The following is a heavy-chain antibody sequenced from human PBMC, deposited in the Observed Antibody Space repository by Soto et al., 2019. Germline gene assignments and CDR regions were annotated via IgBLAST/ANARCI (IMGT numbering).Heavy chain of an antibody. J-gene: IGHJ3*02. CDR3: AKDLYSNYGDAFDI. V-gene: IGHV3-9*01. CDR2: ISWNSDNI. D-gene: IGHD4-4*01. CDR1: GFTFDDYA. Sequence: GGSLRLSCAASGFTFDDYAMHWVRQAPGKGLEWVSGISWNSDNIVYADSVKGRFTISRDNAKNSLYLQMDSLRAEDTALYYCAKDLYSNYGDAFDIWGQGTMVTVSS.